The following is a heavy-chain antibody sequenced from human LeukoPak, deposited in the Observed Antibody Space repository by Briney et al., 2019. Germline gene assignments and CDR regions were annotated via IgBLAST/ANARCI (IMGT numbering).Heavy chain of an antibody. CDR2: IIPIFGTA. CDR1: GGTFSSYA. CDR3: ALAAACDAEYFQH. Sequence: GASVNVSCTASGGTFSSYAISWVRQAPGQGLEWMGGIIPIFGTANYAQKFQGRITITADESTSTAYMELSSLRSEDTAVYYCALAAACDAEYFQHWGQGTLVTVSS. J-gene: IGHJ1*01. D-gene: IGHD6-13*01. V-gene: IGHV1-69*13.